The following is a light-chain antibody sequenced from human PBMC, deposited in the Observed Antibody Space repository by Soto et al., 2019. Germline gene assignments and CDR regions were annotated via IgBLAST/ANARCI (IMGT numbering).Light chain of an antibody. V-gene: IGLV2-8*01. CDR2: EVT. J-gene: IGLJ1*01. CDR1: SSDVGGYDY. Sequence: QSVLTQPPSASGSPGQSVTISCTGTSSDVGGYDYVSWYQQHPGKAPKLMIYEVTIRPSGVSDRFSGSKSGNTASLTVSGLQPEDEADYYCSSYTGGNPSYVFGTGTKV. CDR3: SSYTGGNPSYV.